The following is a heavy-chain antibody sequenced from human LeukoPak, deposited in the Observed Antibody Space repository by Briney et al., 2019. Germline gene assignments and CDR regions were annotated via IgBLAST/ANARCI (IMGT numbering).Heavy chain of an antibody. V-gene: IGHV1-46*01. Sequence: ASVKVSCKASGYTFTSYYMHWVRQAPGQWLEWMGIINPSGGSTSYAQKFQGRVTMTRDTSTSTVYMELSSLRSEDTAVYYCARMFLGFGELYYYMDVWGKGTTVTVSS. CDR1: GYTFTSYY. D-gene: IGHD3-10*01. CDR2: INPSGGST. CDR3: ARMFLGFGELYYYMDV. J-gene: IGHJ6*03.